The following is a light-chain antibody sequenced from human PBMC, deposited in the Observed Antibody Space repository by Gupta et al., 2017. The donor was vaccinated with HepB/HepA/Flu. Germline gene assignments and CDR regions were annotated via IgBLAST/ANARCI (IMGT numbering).Light chain of an antibody. V-gene: IGKV1-9*01. J-gene: IGKJ4*01. CDR1: QGISSY. CDR3: QHINSYPLT. CDR2: AAA. Sequence: DSQLTQSPSFLSASVGDRVTITCRASQGISSYLAWYQQKPGKAPKLRYYAAATVQTGVPSRISGSGSGTELPLTISSLQPDVLATYCWQHINSYPLTFGGGTKVEIK.